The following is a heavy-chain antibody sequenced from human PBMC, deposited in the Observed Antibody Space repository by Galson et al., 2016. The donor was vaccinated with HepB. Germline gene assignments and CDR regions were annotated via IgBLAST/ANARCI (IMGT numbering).Heavy chain of an antibody. CDR3: AGGKYSGGWSFNY. CDR2: VYDTGST. Sequence: SETLSLTCTVSGGSTTSIYYYWGWIRQPPGKALEWIANVYDTGSTYYNPSLRSRVTISLDTSMNQFSLRLRSVTAADTAVYYCAGGKYSGGWSFNYWGQGSLVTVSS. V-gene: IGHV4-39*07. J-gene: IGHJ4*02. CDR1: GGSTTSIYYY. D-gene: IGHD6-19*01.